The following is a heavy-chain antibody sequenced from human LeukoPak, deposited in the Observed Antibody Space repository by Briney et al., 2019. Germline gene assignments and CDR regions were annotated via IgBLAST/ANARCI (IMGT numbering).Heavy chain of an antibody. J-gene: IGHJ4*02. CDR2: ISGSGGST. D-gene: IGHD6-19*01. CDR1: GFTFNNYA. V-gene: IGHV3-23*01. Sequence: PGGSLRLSCAASGFTFNNYAMSWVRQAPGKGLEWVSAISGSGGSTYYADSVKGRFTISRDNAKNSLYLQMNSLRAEDTAVYYCALSSGWYWDFDYWGQGTLVTVSS. CDR3: ALSSGWYWDFDY.